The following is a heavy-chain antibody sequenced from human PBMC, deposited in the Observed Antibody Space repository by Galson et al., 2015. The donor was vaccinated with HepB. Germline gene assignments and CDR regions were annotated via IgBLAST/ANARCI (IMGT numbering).Heavy chain of an antibody. CDR2: IYSGGST. CDR1: GFTVSSNY. D-gene: IGHD3-22*01. Sequence: SLRLSCAASGFTVSSNYMSRVRQAPGKGLEWVSVIYSGGSTYYADSVKGRLTISRDNSKNTLYLQMNSLRAEDTAVYYCARSYDSSGLNWFDPWGQGTLVTVSS. J-gene: IGHJ5*02. V-gene: IGHV3-66*02. CDR3: ARSYDSSGLNWFDP.